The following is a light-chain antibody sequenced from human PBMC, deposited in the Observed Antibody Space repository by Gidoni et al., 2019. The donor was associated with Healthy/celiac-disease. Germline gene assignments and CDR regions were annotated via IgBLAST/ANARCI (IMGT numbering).Light chain of an antibody. CDR2: EVS. V-gene: IGLV2-14*01. J-gene: IGLJ2*01. CDR1: SSDVGGYNY. Sequence: QSALTQPASVSGSPEQSITISCTGTSSDVGGYNYVTWYQPHPATAPNRMIYEVSTRPSGVSNRFSGSKSGNTASLTISGLQAEDEADYYCSSYTSSSTLPVVFGGGTKLTVL. CDR3: SSYTSSSTLPVV.